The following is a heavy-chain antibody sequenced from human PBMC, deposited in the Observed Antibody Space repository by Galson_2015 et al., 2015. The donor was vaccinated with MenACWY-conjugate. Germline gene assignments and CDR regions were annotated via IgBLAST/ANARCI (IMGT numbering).Heavy chain of an antibody. CDR2: IDPVNSNI. CDR3: ARHPPGGRGMDA. CDR1: GSSFTKYW. J-gene: IGHJ6*02. D-gene: IGHD1-26*01. V-gene: IGHV5-51*01. Sequence: QSGAEVKKPGESLKMSCKGSGSSFTKYWVAWVRQMPGKGLEWVGIIDPVNSNIRYSPPFQGQVTISADESISTAYLQWSSLKASDTAMYYCARHPPGGRGMDAWGRGTTVTVSS.